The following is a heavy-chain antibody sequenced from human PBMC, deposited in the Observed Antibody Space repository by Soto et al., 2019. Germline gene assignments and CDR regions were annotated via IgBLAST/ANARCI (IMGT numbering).Heavy chain of an antibody. CDR1: GYTFIGYY. CDR2: INPNNGGT. J-gene: IGHJ1*01. CDR3: ARRRGNYPITEFLQY. V-gene: IGHV1-2*02. Sequence: QVQLVQSGAEVKRPGASVKVSCETSGYTFIGYYVHWVRQVPGQGLEWMGWINPNNGGTKYAQRFQGRLTMTGDTSINTAYMELRRLTTDDTAVYYCARRRGNYPITEFLQYWGQGTLITVSS. D-gene: IGHD3-10*01.